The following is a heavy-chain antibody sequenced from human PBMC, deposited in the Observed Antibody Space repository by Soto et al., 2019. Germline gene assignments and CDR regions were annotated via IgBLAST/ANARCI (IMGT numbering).Heavy chain of an antibody. CDR3: ARGNHRWLQLWYFDL. J-gene: IGHJ2*01. CDR2: IIPIFGTA. Sequence: QVQLVQSGAGVKKPGSSVTVSCKASGGTFSSYTISWVRQAPGQGLEWMGGIIPIFGTANYAQKFQGRVTITAAESTSTAYMELSSLRSEDTAVYYCARGNHRWLQLWYFDLWGRGTLVTVSS. V-gene: IGHV1-69*12. D-gene: IGHD5-12*01. CDR1: GGTFSSYT.